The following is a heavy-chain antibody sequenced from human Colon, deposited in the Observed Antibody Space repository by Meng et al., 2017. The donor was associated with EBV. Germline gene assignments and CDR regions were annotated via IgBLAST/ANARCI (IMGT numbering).Heavy chain of an antibody. CDR2: IDPRSGAS. CDR3: AREGHCSSGTCYRFAP. Sequence: QGQLVQAGAEVKKTGDSVKVSCKSSGYMFPAFHINWVRQAPGQGLEWMGRIDPRSGASSYAQKFQDRVIMTRATSDSIIYMELSSLRSDDTAVYYCAREGHCSSGTCYRFAPWGQGTLVTVSS. CDR1: GYMFPAFH. J-gene: IGHJ5*02. D-gene: IGHD2-15*01. V-gene: IGHV1-2*06.